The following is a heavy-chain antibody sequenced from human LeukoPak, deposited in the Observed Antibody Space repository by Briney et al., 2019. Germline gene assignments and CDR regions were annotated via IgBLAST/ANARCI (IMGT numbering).Heavy chain of an antibody. V-gene: IGHV3-7*01. CDR1: GFTFSSYW. D-gene: IGHD4-17*01. Sequence: GGSLRLSCAASGFTFSSYWMSWVRQAPGKGLEWVANIKQDGSEKYYVDSVKGRFTISRDNAKNSLYLQMNSLRAEDTAVYYCARDNGDYSGAFDIWGQGTMVTVSS. J-gene: IGHJ3*02. CDR3: ARDNGDYSGAFDI. CDR2: IKQDGSEK.